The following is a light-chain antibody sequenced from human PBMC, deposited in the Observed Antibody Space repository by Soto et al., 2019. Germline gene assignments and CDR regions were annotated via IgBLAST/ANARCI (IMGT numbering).Light chain of an antibody. Sequence: EIVLTQSPGTLSLSPGERATLSCRASQSVSSSYLAWYQQKPGQAPRLLIYGASSRATGIPDRFSGSGSGTDFTLTISRLEPEDFAVYYCQQYGSSPYTFGQGTKLYIE. V-gene: IGKV3-20*01. J-gene: IGKJ2*01. CDR3: QQYGSSPYT. CDR2: GAS. CDR1: QSVSSSY.